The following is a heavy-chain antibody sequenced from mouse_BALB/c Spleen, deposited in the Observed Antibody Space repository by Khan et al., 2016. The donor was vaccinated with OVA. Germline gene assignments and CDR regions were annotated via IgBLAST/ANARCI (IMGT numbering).Heavy chain of an antibody. J-gene: IGHJ3*01. CDR1: GYTFTDYY. V-gene: IGHV1-77*01. Sequence: QVRLQQSGAELARPGASVKLSYKASGYTFTDYYINWVKQRTGQGLEWIGEISPGSGDTYYNERFKGKATLTADKSSSTAYMQLSSLTSEASAVYFCARRNYFGYTFAYWGQGTLVTVSA. CDR3: ARRNYFGYTFAY. CDR2: ISPGSGDT. D-gene: IGHD1-2*01.